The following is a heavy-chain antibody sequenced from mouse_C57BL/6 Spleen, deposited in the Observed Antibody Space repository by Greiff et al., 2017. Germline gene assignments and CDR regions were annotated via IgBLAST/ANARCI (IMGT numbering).Heavy chain of an antibody. Sequence: VKVVESGPGLVQPSPSLSITCTVSGFSFTSYGVHWVRQSPGKGLEWLGVIWRGGSTDYNAAFMSRLSITKDNSKSQVFFKMNSLQADDTAIYYCAKDDSAWFAYWGQGTLVTVSA. CDR3: AKDDSAWFAY. CDR2: IWRGGST. CDR1: GFSFTSYG. J-gene: IGHJ3*01. V-gene: IGHV2-5*01. D-gene: IGHD2-12*01.